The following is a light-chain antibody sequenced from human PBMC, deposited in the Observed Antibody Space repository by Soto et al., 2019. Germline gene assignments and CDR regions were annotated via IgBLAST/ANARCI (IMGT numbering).Light chain of an antibody. V-gene: IGKV3-20*01. CDR2: DAS. Sequence: EIVLTQSPATLSLSPGERATLSCRASQSVSSYLAWYQQKPVQAPRLLIYDASNRATGIPDRFSGSGAGTDFALTISRLEPEDFAVYYCQQYGSSPQTFGQGTKVDIK. CDR1: QSVSSY. J-gene: IGKJ1*01. CDR3: QQYGSSPQT.